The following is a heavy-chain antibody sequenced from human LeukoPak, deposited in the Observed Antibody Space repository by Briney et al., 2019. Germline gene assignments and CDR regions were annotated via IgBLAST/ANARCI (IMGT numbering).Heavy chain of an antibody. CDR3: ARDQYASGQNRGYNWFDP. D-gene: IGHD3-10*01. Sequence: SETLSLTCTVSGGSINTPNYYWGWIRQTPGKGLEWIGNIFYSGGTYYSPSLTSRVTISLDTSRNQFSLKLNSVTAADTAVYYCARDQYASGQNRGYNWFDPWGQGTLVTVSS. V-gene: IGHV4-39*07. J-gene: IGHJ5*02. CDR1: GGSINTPNYY. CDR2: IFYSGGT.